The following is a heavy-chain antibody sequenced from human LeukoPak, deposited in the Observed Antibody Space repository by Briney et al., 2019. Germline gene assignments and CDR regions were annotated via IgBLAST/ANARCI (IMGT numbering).Heavy chain of an antibody. CDR1: GYSFTTYY. Sequence: ASVKVSCKASGYSFTTYYMQWVRQAPGQGLEWMGMIYPSGGSTTYAQKFQDRVTLTRDTSTSTVYMELRSLRSEDTAMYYCARAYSSATPLDYWGQGTLITVSS. J-gene: IGHJ4*02. CDR2: IYPSGGST. D-gene: IGHD3-22*01. CDR3: ARAYSSATPLDY. V-gene: IGHV1-46*01.